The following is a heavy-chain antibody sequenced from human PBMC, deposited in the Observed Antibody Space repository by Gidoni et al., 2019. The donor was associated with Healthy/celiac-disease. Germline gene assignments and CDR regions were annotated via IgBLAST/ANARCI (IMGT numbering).Heavy chain of an antibody. CDR3: ARAGGSYYYGSS. CDR1: GGSFSGYY. CDR2: INHSGST. V-gene: IGHV4-34*01. J-gene: IGHJ3*01. D-gene: IGHD3-10*01. Sequence: QVQLQQWGAGLLKPSETLSLTCAVYGGSFSGYYWSWIRQPPGKGLEWIGEINHSGSTNYNPSLKSRVTISVDTSKNQFSLKLSSVTAADTAVYYCARAGGSYYYGSSWGQGTMVTVSS.